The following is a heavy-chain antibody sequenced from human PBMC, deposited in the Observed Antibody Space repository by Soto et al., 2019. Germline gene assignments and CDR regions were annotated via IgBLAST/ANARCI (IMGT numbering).Heavy chain of an antibody. V-gene: IGHV3-33*01. D-gene: IGHD1-20*01. CDR3: ARASDRGGMYFDY. J-gene: IGHJ4*02. Sequence: QVQLVESGGGVVQPGRSLRLSCAASGFTFSSYGMHWVRQAPGKGLEWVAVIWYDGSNKYYADSVKGRFTISRDNSKNTLYLQMNSLRAEDTAVYYRARASDRGGMYFDYWGQGTLVTVSS. CDR1: GFTFSSYG. CDR2: IWYDGSNK.